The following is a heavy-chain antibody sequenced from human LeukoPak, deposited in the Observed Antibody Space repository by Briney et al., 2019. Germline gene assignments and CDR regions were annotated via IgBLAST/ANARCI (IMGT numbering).Heavy chain of an antibody. V-gene: IGHV4-30-4*08. CDR3: ARDPLTIRGSYFDL. CDR2: IYYSGST. CDR1: GGSISSGDYY. J-gene: IGHJ2*01. D-gene: IGHD3-3*02. Sequence: SQTLSLXCTVSGGSISSGDYYWSWIRQPPGKGLEWIGYIYYSGSTYYNPSLKSRVTISVDTSKNQFSLKLSSVTAADTAVYYCARDPLTIRGSYFDLWGRSTLVTVSS.